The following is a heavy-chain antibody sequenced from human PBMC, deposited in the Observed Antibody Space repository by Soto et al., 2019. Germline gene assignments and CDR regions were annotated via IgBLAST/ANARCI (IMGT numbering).Heavy chain of an antibody. CDR1: GFTFSSYA. D-gene: IGHD3-10*01. CDR3: VKRAITMVRGVNWFDP. CDR2: ISSNGGST. J-gene: IGHJ5*02. Sequence: EVQLVESGGGLVQPGGSLRLSCSASGFTFSSYAMHWVRQAPGKGLEYVSAISSNGGSTYYADSVKGRFTISRDNSKNTLYLQMSSLRAEDTAVYYCVKRAITMVRGVNWFDPWGQGTLVTVSS. V-gene: IGHV3-64D*06.